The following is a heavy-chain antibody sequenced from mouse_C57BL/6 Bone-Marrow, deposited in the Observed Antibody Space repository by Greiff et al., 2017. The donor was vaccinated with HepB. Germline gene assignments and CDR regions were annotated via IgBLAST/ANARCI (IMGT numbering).Heavy chain of an antibody. J-gene: IGHJ3*01. Sequence: QVHVKQSGAELVEPGASVKLSCKAFGYTFTSYWMHWVKQRPGRGLEWIGRIDPNSGGTKYNEKFKSKATLTVDKPSSTAYMQLSSLTSEDSAVYYCARSCGGLRQEAWFAYWGQGTLVTVSA. CDR3: ARSCGGLRQEAWFAY. CDR1: GYTFTSYW. V-gene: IGHV1-72*01. D-gene: IGHD2-4*01. CDR2: IDPNSGGT.